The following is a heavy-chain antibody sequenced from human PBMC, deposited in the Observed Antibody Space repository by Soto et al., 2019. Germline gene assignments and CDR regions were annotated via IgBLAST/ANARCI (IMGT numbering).Heavy chain of an antibody. J-gene: IGHJ6*02. D-gene: IGHD5-12*01. V-gene: IGHV3-30*03. CDR1: GFTFSAYG. CDR3: ARDYYRFNSGYGFSMDV. Sequence: GGSLRLSCAASGFTFSAYGIHWVRQAPGKGLEWVAVISYDGSNKYYADSVKGRFTISRDNSKNTLYLQMNSLRAEDTAVYYCARDYYRFNSGYGFSMDVWGQGTTVTVSS. CDR2: ISYDGSNK.